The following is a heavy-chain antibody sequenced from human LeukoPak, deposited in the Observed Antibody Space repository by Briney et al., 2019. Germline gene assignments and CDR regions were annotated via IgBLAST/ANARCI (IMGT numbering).Heavy chain of an antibody. J-gene: IGHJ4*02. Sequence: GESLKISCAASGFTFSTCAMGWVRQAPGKGLGWVSAISGSGGSTFYADSVKGRFTISRDNSKNTVYLQMSGLRAEDTALYYCAKAHCSPTSCSRIDYWGQGTMVTVSS. CDR3: AKAHCSPTSCSRIDY. D-gene: IGHD2-2*01. CDR2: ISGSGGST. CDR1: GFTFSTCA. V-gene: IGHV3-23*01.